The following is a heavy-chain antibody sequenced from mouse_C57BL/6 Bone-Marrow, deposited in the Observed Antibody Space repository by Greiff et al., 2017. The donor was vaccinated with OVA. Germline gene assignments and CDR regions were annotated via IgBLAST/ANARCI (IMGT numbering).Heavy chain of an antibody. D-gene: IGHD4-1*01. CDR3: ARTGTRGVMDY. Sequence: EVQLVESVAELVRPGASVKLSCTASGFTIKNTYMHWVKQRPEQGLEWIGRIDPANGNTKYDPKLQGKATITADTSSNTAYLQLSSLTSEDTAIYYCARTGTRGVMDYWGQGTSVTGSS. CDR1: GFTIKNTY. V-gene: IGHV14-3*01. J-gene: IGHJ4*01. CDR2: IDPANGNT.